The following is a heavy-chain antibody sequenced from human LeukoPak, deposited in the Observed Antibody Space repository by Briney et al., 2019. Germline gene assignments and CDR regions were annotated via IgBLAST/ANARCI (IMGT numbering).Heavy chain of an antibody. D-gene: IGHD6-6*01. Sequence: GGSLRLSCAASGFTFSSYSINWVRQAPGKGLEWVSCISTSSDYIYYAASVKGRFTISRDNAKNSLYLQMNSLRNEDMALYYCAKGGLGSSSSGGPFDSWGQGTLVTVSS. V-gene: IGHV3-21*04. CDR2: ISTSSDYI. CDR3: AKGGLGSSSSGGPFDS. CDR1: GFTFSSYS. J-gene: IGHJ4*02.